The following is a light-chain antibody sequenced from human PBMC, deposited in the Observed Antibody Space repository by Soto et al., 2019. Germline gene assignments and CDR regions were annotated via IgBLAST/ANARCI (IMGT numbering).Light chain of an antibody. V-gene: IGLV1-47*01. J-gene: IGLJ2*01. CDR2: RNN. CDR3: ATWDNSLSGHVV. CDR1: SSNIGSEY. Sequence: QSVLTQPPSASGTPGQWVTISCSGSSSNIGSEYVYWYQQLPGTAPRLLIYRNNQRPSGVPDRFSGSKSGTSASLAISGLRSEDEADYYCATWDNSLSGHVVFGEGTKVTVL.